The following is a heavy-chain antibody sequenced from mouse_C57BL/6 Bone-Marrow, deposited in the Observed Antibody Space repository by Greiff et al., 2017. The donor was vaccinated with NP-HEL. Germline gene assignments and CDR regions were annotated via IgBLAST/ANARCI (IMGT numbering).Heavy chain of an antibody. V-gene: IGHV14-4*01. CDR1: GFNIKDDY. CDR3: TTNCYYYGSSYWYFDV. J-gene: IGHJ1*03. Sequence: EVQLQQSGAELVRPGASVKLSCTASGFNIKDDYMHWVKQRPEQGLEWIGWIDPENGDTEYASKFQGKATITADTSSNTAYLQLSSLTSEDTAVYYCTTNCYYYGSSYWYFDVWGTGTTVTVSS. D-gene: IGHD1-1*01. CDR2: IDPENGDT.